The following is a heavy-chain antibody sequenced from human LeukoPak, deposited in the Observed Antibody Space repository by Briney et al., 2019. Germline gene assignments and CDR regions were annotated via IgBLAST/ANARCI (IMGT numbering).Heavy chain of an antibody. CDR3: ARDTVTTFRFRDYYYYGMDV. CDR1: GFTVSTNY. J-gene: IGHJ6*02. D-gene: IGHD4-17*01. CDR2: IDSAGST. Sequence: GGSLRLSCAAPGFTVSTNYMNWVRQAPGKGLEWVSVIDSAGSTYYADSVKGRFTISRDNSKNTLYLQMNSLRAEDTAVYYCARDTVTTFRFRDYYYYGMDVWGQGTTVTVSS. V-gene: IGHV3-53*01.